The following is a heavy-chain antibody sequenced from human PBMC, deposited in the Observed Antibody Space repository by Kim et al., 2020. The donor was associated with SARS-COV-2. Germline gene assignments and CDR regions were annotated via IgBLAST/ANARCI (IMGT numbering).Heavy chain of an antibody. D-gene: IGHD1-20*01. V-gene: IGHV3-15*01. CDR3: TTDPDNNWNGGGWFDP. J-gene: IGHJ5*02. Sequence: PVKGRFTISRDDSKNTLYLQMNSLKTEDTAVYYCTTDPDNNWNGGGWFDPWGQGTLVTVSS.